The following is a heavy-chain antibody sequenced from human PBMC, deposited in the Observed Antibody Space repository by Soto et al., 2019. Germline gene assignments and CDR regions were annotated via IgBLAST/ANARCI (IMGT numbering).Heavy chain of an antibody. CDR1: GFTFDNYA. V-gene: IGHV3-23*01. CDR3: AKRGTSDCRCTDCHPTWFDP. CDR2: ISASGGTT. D-gene: IGHD2-21*02. J-gene: IGHJ5*02. Sequence: EVRLLQSGGALVQPGGSLRLSCAASGFTFDNYAMTWVRQAPGKGLEWVSTISASGGTTDYADSMEGRFTISRDSPKNTRYLQMNNLRVEDTAIYYCAKRGTSDCRCTDCHPTWFDPWGQGTLVTVSS.